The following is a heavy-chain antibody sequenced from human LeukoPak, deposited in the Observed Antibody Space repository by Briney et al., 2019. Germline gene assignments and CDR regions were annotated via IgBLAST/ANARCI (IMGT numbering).Heavy chain of an antibody. Sequence: GRSLRLSCTASGFTFSSYGMHWVRQAPGKGLEWVANIKQDGSEKYYVDSVKGRFTISRDNAKNSLYLQMNSLRAEDTAVYYCARDRGGMVRGVNNWFDPWGQGTLVTVSS. D-gene: IGHD3-10*01. CDR1: GFTFSSYG. J-gene: IGHJ5*02. V-gene: IGHV3-7*01. CDR2: IKQDGSEK. CDR3: ARDRGGMVRGVNNWFDP.